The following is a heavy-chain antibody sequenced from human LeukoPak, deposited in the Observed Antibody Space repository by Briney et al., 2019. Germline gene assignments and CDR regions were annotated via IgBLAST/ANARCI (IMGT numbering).Heavy chain of an antibody. D-gene: IGHD3-9*01. Sequence: SETLSLTCTVSGGSISSGGYYWSWIRQHPGKGLEWIGYIYYSGSTYYNPSLKSRVTISVDTSKNQFSLKLSSVTAADTAVYYCARRRYFVWLAEEGFDYWGQGTLVTVSS. V-gene: IGHV4-31*03. J-gene: IGHJ4*02. CDR2: IYYSGST. CDR3: ARRRYFVWLAEEGFDY. CDR1: GGSISSGGYY.